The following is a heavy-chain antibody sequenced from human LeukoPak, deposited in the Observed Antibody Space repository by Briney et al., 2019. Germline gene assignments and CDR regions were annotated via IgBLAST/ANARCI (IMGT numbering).Heavy chain of an antibody. V-gene: IGHV3-11*01. CDR2: ISSSGSTI. Sequence: NPGGSLRLSCAAYGFTFSDYYMSWIGQAPGKGREWFSYISSSGSTIYYADSVKGRFTMSRDNAKTSLYLKMNSLRAEDTAVYYCPRVEGATIGYWGQGTLVTVSS. J-gene: IGHJ4*02. CDR1: GFTFSDYY. CDR3: PRVEGATIGY. D-gene: IGHD1-26*01.